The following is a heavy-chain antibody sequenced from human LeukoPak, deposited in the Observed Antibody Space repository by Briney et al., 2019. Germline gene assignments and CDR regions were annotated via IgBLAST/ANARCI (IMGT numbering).Heavy chain of an antibody. CDR3: ARGAPIVVVVAARDNWFDP. Sequence: SETLSLTCTVSGGSISSSNYYWGWIRQPPGKGLEWIGEINHSGSTNYNPSLKGRVTISVDTSKNQFSLKLSSVTAADTAVYYCARGAPIVVVVAARDNWFDPWGQGTLVTVSS. V-gene: IGHV4-39*07. CDR1: GGSISSSNYY. D-gene: IGHD2-15*01. CDR2: INHSGST. J-gene: IGHJ5*02.